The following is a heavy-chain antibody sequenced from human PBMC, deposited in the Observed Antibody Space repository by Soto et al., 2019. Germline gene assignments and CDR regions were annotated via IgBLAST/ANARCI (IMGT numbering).Heavy chain of an antibody. Sequence: PGGSLRLSCAASGFTFSSYAMHWVRQAPGKGLEWVAVISYDGSNKYYADSVKGRFTISRDNSKNTLYLQMNSLRAEDTAVYYCAREGGWDLDDFWSGYYNGGYYFDYWGQGTLVTVSS. D-gene: IGHD3-3*01. CDR1: GFTFSSYA. CDR2: ISYDGSNK. V-gene: IGHV3-30-3*01. J-gene: IGHJ4*02. CDR3: AREGGWDLDDFWSGYYNGGYYFDY.